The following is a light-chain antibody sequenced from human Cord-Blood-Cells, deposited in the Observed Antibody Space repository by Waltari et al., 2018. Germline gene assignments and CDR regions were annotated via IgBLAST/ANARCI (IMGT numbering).Light chain of an antibody. CDR3: SSYTSSSTLV. CDR1: SSDVGGYNY. CDR2: DVS. V-gene: IGLV2-14*03. J-gene: IGLJ3*02. Sequence: QSALTQPASVSGSPGQSFTISCTGTSSDVGGYNYVSWYQQHPGKAPKLRIYDVSNRPSGVSNRFSGSKSGNTASLTISGLQAEDEADYYCSSYTSSSTLVFGGGTKLTVL.